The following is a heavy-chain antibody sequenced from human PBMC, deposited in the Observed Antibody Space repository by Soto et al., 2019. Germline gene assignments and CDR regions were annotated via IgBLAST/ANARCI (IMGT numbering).Heavy chain of an antibody. CDR3: ARDSIYSASSKLLVVTHYGMDV. J-gene: IGHJ6*02. V-gene: IGHV4-4*02. CDR2: IYHSGST. Sequence: SETLSLTCAVSGGSISSSNWWSWVRQPPGKGLEWIGEIYHSGSTNYNPSLKSRVTISVDKSKNQFSLKLSSVTAADTAVYYCARDSIYSASSKLLVVTHYGMDVWGQGTTVTGSS. D-gene: IGHD2-21*02. CDR1: GGSISSSNW.